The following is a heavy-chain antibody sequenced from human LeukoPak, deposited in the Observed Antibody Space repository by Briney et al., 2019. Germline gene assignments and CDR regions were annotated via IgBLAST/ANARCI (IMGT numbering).Heavy chain of an antibody. CDR1: GFTFSRHG. V-gene: IGHV3-23*01. D-gene: IGHD3-9*01. CDR3: ARGLDWGAFDA. CDR2: ITPSGSIS. Sequence: PGGTLRLSCAASGFTFSRHGINWVRQAPGKGLEWVSGITPSGSISYYADSVKGRFTISRDNSKNTVSLHMNSLRAEDTALYYCARGLDWGAFDAWGQGTLVTVSS. J-gene: IGHJ5*02.